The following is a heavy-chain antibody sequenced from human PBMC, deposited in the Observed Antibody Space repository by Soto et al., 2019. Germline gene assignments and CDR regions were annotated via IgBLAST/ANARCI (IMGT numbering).Heavy chain of an antibody. CDR2: IYYSGST. D-gene: IGHD6-13*01. V-gene: IGHV4-61*01. Sequence: QVQLQESGPGLVKPSETLSLTCTVSGGSVSSGSYYWSWIRQPPGKGLEWIGYIYYSGSTNYNPSLKSRVTISVDTSKNQFSLKLSSVTAADTAVYYCARDTMHSSSWGNCFDPWGQGTLVTVSS. CDR3: ARDTMHSSSWGNCFDP. J-gene: IGHJ5*02. CDR1: GGSVSSGSYY.